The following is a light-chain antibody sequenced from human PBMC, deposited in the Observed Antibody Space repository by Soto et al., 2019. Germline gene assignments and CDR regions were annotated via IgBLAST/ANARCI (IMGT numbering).Light chain of an antibody. V-gene: IGKV1-8*01. Sequence: AIRMTQSPSSLSASTGDRVTITCRASQGISSYLAWYQQKPGKAPKLLIYAASTLQSGVPSRFSGSGSVTDFTLTISCLQSEDFATYYVQQYYSYPPMYTFGQGTKLEIK. J-gene: IGKJ2*01. CDR2: AAS. CDR3: QQYYSYPPMYT. CDR1: QGISSY.